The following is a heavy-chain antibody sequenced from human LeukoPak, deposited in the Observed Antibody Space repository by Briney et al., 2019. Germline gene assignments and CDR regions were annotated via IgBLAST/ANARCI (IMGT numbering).Heavy chain of an antibody. D-gene: IGHD2-2*01. CDR1: GGSFSGYY. V-gene: IGHV4-4*07. CDR3: ARDGGYCGSTSCYAAYYFDY. CDR2: IYTSGST. Sequence: SETLSLTCAVYGGSFSGYYWSWIRQPAGKGLEWIGRIYTSGSTTYNPSLKNRVTMSVDTSKNQFSLKLSSVTAADTAVYYCARDGGYCGSTSCYAAYYFDYWGQGALVTVSS. J-gene: IGHJ4*02.